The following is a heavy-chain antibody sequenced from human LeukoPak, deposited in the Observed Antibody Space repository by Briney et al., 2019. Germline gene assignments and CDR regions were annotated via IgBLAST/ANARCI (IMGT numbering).Heavy chain of an antibody. V-gene: IGHV4-30-4*01. CDR2: IYYSGST. CDR3: ARDFSVVVVPGRDYYYYGMDV. Sequence: PSETLSLTCTVSGGSISSGDYYWSGIRQPPGKGLGGIGYIYYSGSTYYNPSLKTRVTISVDTSKNQFSLKLSSVTAADTAVYYCARDFSVVVVPGRDYYYYGMDVWGQGTTVTVSS. J-gene: IGHJ6*02. CDR1: GGSISSGDYY. D-gene: IGHD3-22*01.